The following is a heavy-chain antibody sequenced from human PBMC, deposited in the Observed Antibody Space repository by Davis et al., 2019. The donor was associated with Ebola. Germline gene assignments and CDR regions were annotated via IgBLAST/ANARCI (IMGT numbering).Heavy chain of an antibody. Sequence: ASVKVSCKASGYTFTGYYMHWVRQAPGQGLEWMGWINPNSGGTNYAQKFQGRVTMTRDTSISTAYMELSRLRSDGTAVYYCARGYYDSSAKGGIYYFDYWGQGTLVTVSS. CDR1: GYTFTGYY. J-gene: IGHJ4*02. V-gene: IGHV1-2*02. CDR2: INPNSGGT. D-gene: IGHD3-22*01. CDR3: ARGYYDSSAKGGIYYFDY.